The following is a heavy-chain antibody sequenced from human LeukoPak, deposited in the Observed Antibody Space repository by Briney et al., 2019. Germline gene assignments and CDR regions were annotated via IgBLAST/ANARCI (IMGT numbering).Heavy chain of an antibody. J-gene: IGHJ4*02. D-gene: IGHD5-24*01. CDR3: ARVGRYGYNLEYFDY. V-gene: IGHV4-59*01. CDR2: IYYSGST. Sequence: PSETLSLTCTVSGGSISSYYWSWIRQPPGKGLEWIGYIYYSGSTNYNPSLKSRVTISVDTSKNQCSLKLSSVTAADTAVYYCARVGRYGYNLEYFDYWGQGTLVTVSS. CDR1: GGSISSYY.